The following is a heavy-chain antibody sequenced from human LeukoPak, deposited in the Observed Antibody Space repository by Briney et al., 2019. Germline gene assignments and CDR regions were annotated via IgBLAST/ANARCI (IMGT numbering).Heavy chain of an antibody. Sequence: AASVKVSCKASGYTFTGYCMHWVRQAPGQGLEWMGWISAYNGNTNYAQKLQGRVTMTTDTSTSTAYMELRSLRSDDTAVYYCARASIAAAGRYYMDVWGKGTTVTISS. D-gene: IGHD6-13*01. J-gene: IGHJ6*03. CDR1: GYTFTGYC. CDR2: ISAYNGNT. CDR3: ARASIAAAGRYYMDV. V-gene: IGHV1-18*04.